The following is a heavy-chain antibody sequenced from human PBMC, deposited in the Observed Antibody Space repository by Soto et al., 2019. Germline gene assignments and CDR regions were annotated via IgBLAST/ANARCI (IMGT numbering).Heavy chain of an antibody. J-gene: IGHJ3*01. CDR1: GGTFRNLA. Sequence: QVQLVQSGAEVKKPGSSVMVSCKASGGTFRNLAINWVRQAPGQGLEWMGGFIPIIGGGINAQKFQGRVTITSDESTSTAYMELSSLKSEDTAMYFCARRSVSHSNAFDFWGQGTMVTVSS. CDR3: ARRSVSHSNAFDF. CDR2: FIPIIGGG. V-gene: IGHV1-69*01. D-gene: IGHD2-15*01.